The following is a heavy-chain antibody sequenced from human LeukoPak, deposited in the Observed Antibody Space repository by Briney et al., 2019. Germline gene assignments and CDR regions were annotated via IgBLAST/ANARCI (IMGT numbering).Heavy chain of an antibody. Sequence: GGSLRLSCAASGFTFSSYSMNWVRQAPGKGLEWVSYISSSSSTIYYADSVKGRFTISRDNAKNSLYLQVNSLRAEDTAVYYCVYCSGGSCESLDYWGQGTLVTVSS. J-gene: IGHJ4*02. CDR2: ISSSSSTI. CDR3: VYCSGGSCESLDY. D-gene: IGHD2-15*01. V-gene: IGHV3-48*01. CDR1: GFTFSSYS.